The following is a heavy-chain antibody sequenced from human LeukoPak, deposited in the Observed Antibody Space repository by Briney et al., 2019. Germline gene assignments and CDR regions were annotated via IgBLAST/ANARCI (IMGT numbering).Heavy chain of an antibody. CDR2: IKTDGSST. J-gene: IGHJ4*02. Sequence: GGSLRLSCAASGFTFSTYWMHWVRQAPGKGLVWVSLIKTDGSSTTYADSVKGRFTVSRDNAKNMLYLQMNSLRDEDTAVYYCARGYYTIGDYWGQGTLVTVSS. V-gene: IGHV3-74*01. CDR3: ARGYYTIGDY. D-gene: IGHD3-3*01. CDR1: GFTFSTYW.